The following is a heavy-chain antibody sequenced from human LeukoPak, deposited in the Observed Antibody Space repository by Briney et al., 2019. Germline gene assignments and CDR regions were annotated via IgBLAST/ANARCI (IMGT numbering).Heavy chain of an antibody. Sequence: GASVKVSCKASGYTFTGYYMHWVRQAPGQGLEWMGWMESNTGASNSAQKFQGRVTLTRDTSISTAYMELSSLRSDDTAVYYCAFEHCRGGCNQAFDSWGQGTLVTVSS. D-gene: IGHD2-15*01. CDR1: GYTFTGYY. CDR3: AFEHCRGGCNQAFDS. V-gene: IGHV1-2*02. CDR2: MESNTGAS. J-gene: IGHJ4*02.